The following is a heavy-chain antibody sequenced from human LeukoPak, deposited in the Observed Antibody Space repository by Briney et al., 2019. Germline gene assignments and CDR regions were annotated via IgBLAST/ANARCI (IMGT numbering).Heavy chain of an antibody. V-gene: IGHV3-7*01. CDR2: IKQDGSEK. CDR1: GFDFSNYW. J-gene: IGHJ4*02. CDR3: AKVAKYYYGSETYYFFEH. D-gene: IGHD3-10*01. Sequence: GGSLRLSCAASGFDFSNYWMSWVRQAPGKGLEWVANIKQDGSEKYYVDSVKGRFTISRDNAKNSLYLQMNSLRVEDTAVYYCAKVAKYYYGSETYYFFEHWGQGTPVTASS.